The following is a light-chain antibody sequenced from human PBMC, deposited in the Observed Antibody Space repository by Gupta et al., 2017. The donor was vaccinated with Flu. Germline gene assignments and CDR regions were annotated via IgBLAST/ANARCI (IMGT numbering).Light chain of an antibody. CDR2: KDS. CDR1: ALPKQY. CDR3: RSEASSSTYVV. V-gene: IGLV3-25*02. J-gene: IGLJ3*02. Sequence: SSDLPHPPSVSVSPGQTARITCSGDALPKQYAYWYQQKPGQAPVLVIYKDSERPSGITERFSGSSSGNTATLTISGVQAEDEADYYCRSEASSSTYVVFGGGTKLTVL.